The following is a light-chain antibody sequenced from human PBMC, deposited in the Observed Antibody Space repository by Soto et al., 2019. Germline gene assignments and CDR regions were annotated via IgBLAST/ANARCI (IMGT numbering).Light chain of an antibody. CDR2: GAS. V-gene: IGKV3-20*01. Sequence: EIVLTQSPGTLSLSPGERATLSCRASQSVSSSYLAWYQQKPGQAPRLLIYGASSRATGIPDRFSGSGSGTDFTLTISSLEPEDFAVYYCQQYGSSGTFGQGTKV. CDR1: QSVSSSY. J-gene: IGKJ1*01. CDR3: QQYGSSGT.